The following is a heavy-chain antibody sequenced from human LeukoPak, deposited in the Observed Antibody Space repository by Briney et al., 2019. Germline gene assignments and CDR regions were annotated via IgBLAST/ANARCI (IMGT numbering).Heavy chain of an antibody. Sequence: SGPTLVKPTQTLTLTCTFSGFSLSTSGVGVGWIRQPPGKALEWLALIYWDDDKRYSPSLKSRLTITKDTSKNQVVLTMTNMDPVDTATYYCAHRRGYSSSWYGGYFDYWGQGTLVTVSS. CDR1: GFSLSTSGVG. CDR2: IYWDDDK. J-gene: IGHJ4*02. CDR3: AHRRGYSSSWYGGYFDY. V-gene: IGHV2-5*02. D-gene: IGHD6-13*01.